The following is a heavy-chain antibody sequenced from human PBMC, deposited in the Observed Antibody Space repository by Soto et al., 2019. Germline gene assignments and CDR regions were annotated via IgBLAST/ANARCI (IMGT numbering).Heavy chain of an antibody. V-gene: IGHV3-15*01. CDR2: IKSKTDGGTT. D-gene: IGHD2-15*01. CDR1: GFTFSNAW. J-gene: IGHJ6*02. CDR3: TRSPGYCSGGSCYAYNGMDV. Sequence: GGSLRLSCAASGFTFSNAWMSWVRQAPGKGLEWVGRIKSKTDGGTTDYAAPVKGRFTISRDDSKSIAYLQMNSLKTEDTAVCYCTRSPGYCSGGSCYAYNGMDVWGQGTTVTVSS.